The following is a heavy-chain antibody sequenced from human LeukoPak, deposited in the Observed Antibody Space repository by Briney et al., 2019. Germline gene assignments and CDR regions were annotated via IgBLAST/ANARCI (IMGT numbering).Heavy chain of an antibody. CDR3: AGVPYQVGGWYGVGFDY. Sequence: PGGSLRLSCAASGFTFSSYWMHWVRQAPGKGLVWVSRINSDGSSTSYADSVKGRFTISRDNAKNTLYLQMNSLRAEDTAVYYCAGVPYQVGGWYGVGFDYWGQGTLVTVSS. D-gene: IGHD6-19*01. J-gene: IGHJ4*02. CDR2: INSDGSST. CDR1: GFTFSSYW. V-gene: IGHV3-74*01.